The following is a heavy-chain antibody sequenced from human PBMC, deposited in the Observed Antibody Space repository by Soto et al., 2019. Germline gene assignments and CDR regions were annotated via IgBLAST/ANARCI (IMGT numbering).Heavy chain of an antibody. CDR1: GGSIGTYY. CDR2: IYYRGNT. J-gene: IGHJ4*02. Sequence: PSATLSLTCTVSGGSIGTYYWSWIRQPPGKALERIGYIYYRGNTDYNPSLKSRVTISLDTPKNQFSLKLSSVTAADTAVYYCARHPGYYDILTGYTTYYFDYWGQGILVTVS. V-gene: IGHV4-59*08. D-gene: IGHD3-9*01. CDR3: ARHPGYYDILTGYTTYYFDY.